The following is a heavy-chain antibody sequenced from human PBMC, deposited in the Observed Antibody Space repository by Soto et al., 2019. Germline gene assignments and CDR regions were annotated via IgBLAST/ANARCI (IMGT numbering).Heavy chain of an antibody. D-gene: IGHD5-12*01. CDR3: ARGQEGVVATH. CDR2: IKDGGRT. J-gene: IGHJ4*02. V-gene: IGHV4-34*01. CDR1: GGSLSGYY. Sequence: QVQLQQWGAGLLKPSETLSLNCAVNGGSLSGYYWSWIRQPPGKGLEWIGEIKDGGRTNYSPSLTRRATISPDTSNSQFSLRLYSVTAADTGVYYCARGQEGVVATHWDQGTLVTVSS.